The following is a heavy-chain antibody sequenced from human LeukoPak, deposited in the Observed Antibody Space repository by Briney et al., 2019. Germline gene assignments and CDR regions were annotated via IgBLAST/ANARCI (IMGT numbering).Heavy chain of an antibody. D-gene: IGHD7-27*01. CDR1: GFTFSSYS. CDR3: ARSLTGDY. CDR2: ISGSSNSI. J-gene: IGHJ4*02. Sequence: GGSLRLSCAASGFTFSSYSMNWVRQAPGKGLEWVSYISGSSNSINYADSVEGRFTISRDNAKNSLYLQMNSLRDEDTAVYYCARSLTGDYWGQGTLVTVSS. V-gene: IGHV3-48*02.